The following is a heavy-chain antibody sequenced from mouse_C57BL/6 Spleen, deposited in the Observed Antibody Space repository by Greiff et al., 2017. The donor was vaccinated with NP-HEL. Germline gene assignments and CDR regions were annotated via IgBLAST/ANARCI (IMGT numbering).Heavy chain of an antibody. J-gene: IGHJ1*03. CDR3: AREGDYYGSSYWYFDV. CDR1: GYTFTDYY. V-gene: IGHV1-76*01. Sequence: QVQLKESGAELVRPGASVKLSCKASGYTFTDYYINWVKQRPGQGLEWIARIYPGSGNTYYNEKFKGKATLTAEKSSSTASMQLSSLTSEDSAVYFCAREGDYYGSSYWYFDVWGTGTTVTVSS. D-gene: IGHD1-1*01. CDR2: IYPGSGNT.